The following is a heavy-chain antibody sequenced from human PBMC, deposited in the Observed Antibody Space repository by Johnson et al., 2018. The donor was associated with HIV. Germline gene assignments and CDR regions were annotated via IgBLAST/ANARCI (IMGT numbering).Heavy chain of an antibody. V-gene: IGHV3-15*01. CDR3: TTGDWGGGRGRWHAFDF. CDR1: GFTFSDVW. CDR2: IKRQIDGGTT. D-gene: IGHD3-16*01. J-gene: IGHJ3*01. Sequence: VQLVESGGGLVKPGESLRLSCVASGFTFSDVWMTWVRQAPGRGLEWVGRIKRQIDGGTTDYATPVKGRFTFSRDDSKNTLYLDMKSLKTEDTGVYYCTTGDWGGGRGRWHAFDFWGQGTMVTVSS.